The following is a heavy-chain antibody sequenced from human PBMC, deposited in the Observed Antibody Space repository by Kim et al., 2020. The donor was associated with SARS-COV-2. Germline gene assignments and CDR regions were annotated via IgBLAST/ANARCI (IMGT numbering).Heavy chain of an antibody. CDR1: GFTFSSYW. CDR3: ARKTLIVAAGSFDY. D-gene: IGHD6-13*01. V-gene: IGHV3-74*01. CDR2: INSDESST. Sequence: GGSLRLSCAASGFTFSSYWMHWVRQAPGKGPVWVSRINSDESSTSYADSVKGRFTISRDNAKNTVDLQMNSLRAEDTAVYYCARKTLIVAAGSFDYWGRGTLDSVSS. J-gene: IGHJ4*02.